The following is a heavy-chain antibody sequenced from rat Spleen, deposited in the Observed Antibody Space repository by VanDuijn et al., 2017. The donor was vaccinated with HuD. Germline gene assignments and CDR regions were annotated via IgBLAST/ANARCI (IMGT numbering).Heavy chain of an antibody. CDR3: ARSAKYYYDGSYYYVHFDY. V-gene: IGHV2-16*01. CDR2: IWTGGST. CDR1: GFSLSNYH. Sequence: QVQLKESGPGLVQPSQTLSLTCTVSGFSLSNYHVSWVRQPPGKGLEWMGVIWTGGSTAYNSLPKSRMSFSRDTSKSQVLLKMNSLQTEDTAMYFCARSAKYYYDGSYYYVHFDYWGQGVMVTVSS. J-gene: IGHJ2*01. D-gene: IGHD1-12*02.